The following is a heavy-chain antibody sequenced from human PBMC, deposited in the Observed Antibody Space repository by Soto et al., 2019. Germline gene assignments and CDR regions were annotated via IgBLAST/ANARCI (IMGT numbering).Heavy chain of an antibody. Sequence: EVQLLESGGGLVQPGGSLRLSCAASGFTFSSYAMSWVRQAPGKGLEWVSAISGSGGSTYYADSVKGRFTISRDNSKNTLYLQMNSLRAEDTAVYCCAKDVYYDFWSGNNWFDPWGQGTLVTVSS. D-gene: IGHD3-3*01. CDR2: ISGSGGST. J-gene: IGHJ5*02. V-gene: IGHV3-23*01. CDR1: GFTFSSYA. CDR3: AKDVYYDFWSGNNWFDP.